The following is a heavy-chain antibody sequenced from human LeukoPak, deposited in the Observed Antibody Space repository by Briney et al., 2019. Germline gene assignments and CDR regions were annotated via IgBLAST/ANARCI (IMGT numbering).Heavy chain of an antibody. CDR2: ISYDGSNK. J-gene: IGHJ6*03. CDR3: AKEPYDDSGYSYMDV. CDR1: GFTFSSYA. V-gene: IGHV3-30*04. Sequence: GGSLRLSCAASGFTFSSYAMHWVRQAPGKGLEWVAVISYDGSNKYYADSVKGRFTISRDNSKNTLYLQMNSLRAEDTAVYYCAKEPYDDSGYSYMDVWGKGTTVTVSS. D-gene: IGHD4-17*01.